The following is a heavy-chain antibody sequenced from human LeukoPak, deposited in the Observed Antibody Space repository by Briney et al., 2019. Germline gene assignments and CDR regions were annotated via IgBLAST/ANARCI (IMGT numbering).Heavy chain of an antibody. V-gene: IGHV3-64*01. Sequence: PGGSLRLSCAASGFTFSSYAMHWVRQAPGKGLEYVSAISSNGGSTYYANSVKGRFTISRDNSKNTLYLQMGSLRAEDMAVYYCARGDSYSSGWYFEYFQHWGQGTLVTVSS. CDR1: GFTFSSYA. CDR3: ARGDSYSSGWYFEYFQH. CDR2: ISSNGGST. J-gene: IGHJ1*01. D-gene: IGHD6-19*01.